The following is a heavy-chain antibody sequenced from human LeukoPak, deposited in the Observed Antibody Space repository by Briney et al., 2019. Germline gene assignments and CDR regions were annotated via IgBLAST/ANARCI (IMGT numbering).Heavy chain of an antibody. V-gene: IGHV1-69*04. CDR3: ARGVVVTAILEY. Sequence: SVKVSCKASGGTFSSYAISWVRQAPGQGLEWMGRIIPILGIANYAQKFQGRVTITADKSTSTAYMELSSLRSEDTAVYYCARGVVVTAILEYWGQGTLVTVSS. CDR1: GGTFSSYA. J-gene: IGHJ4*02. D-gene: IGHD2-21*02. CDR2: IIPILGIA.